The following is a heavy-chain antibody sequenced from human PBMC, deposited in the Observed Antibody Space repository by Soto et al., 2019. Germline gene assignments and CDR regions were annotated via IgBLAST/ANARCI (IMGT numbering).Heavy chain of an antibody. CDR3: TRGMYSAYETSPLFFDY. Sequence: PGGSLRLSCTTSGFTFGGYAMSWFRQAPGKGLEWVGFIRGKAYGGTTEYAASVKDRFTSSRDDPKSIAYLQMNSLKTEDTAVYFCTRGMYSAYETSPLFFDYWGQGTLVTVSS. V-gene: IGHV3-49*03. J-gene: IGHJ4*02. D-gene: IGHD5-12*01. CDR2: IRGKAYGGTT. CDR1: GFTFGGYA.